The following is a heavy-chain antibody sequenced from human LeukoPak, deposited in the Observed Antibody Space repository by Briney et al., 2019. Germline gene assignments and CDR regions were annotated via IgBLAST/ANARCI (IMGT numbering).Heavy chain of an antibody. V-gene: IGHV7-4-1*02. D-gene: IGHD3-10*01. Sequence: ASVKVSCKASGYTFINYALNWVRQAPGQGLEWMGFINTNTGDPTYAQGFTGRFVFSLDTFVSTAYLQISSLKAEDTAVYYCARGVPAPLAFDIWGQGTMVTVSS. J-gene: IGHJ3*02. CDR1: GYTFINYA. CDR2: INTNTGDP. CDR3: ARGVPAPLAFDI.